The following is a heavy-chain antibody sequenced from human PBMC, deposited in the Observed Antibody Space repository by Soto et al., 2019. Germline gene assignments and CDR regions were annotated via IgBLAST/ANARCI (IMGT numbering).Heavy chain of an antibody. Sequence: LRLSCAASGFTFSSYGMHWVRQAPGKGLEWVAVISYDGSNKYYADSVKGRFTISRDNSKNTLYLQMNSLRAEDTAVYYCAKALVDTAMGIAPIASRYYYGMDVWGQGTTVTVSS. J-gene: IGHJ6*02. CDR2: ISYDGSNK. CDR3: AKALVDTAMGIAPIASRYYYGMDV. CDR1: GFTFSSYG. V-gene: IGHV3-30*18. D-gene: IGHD5-18*01.